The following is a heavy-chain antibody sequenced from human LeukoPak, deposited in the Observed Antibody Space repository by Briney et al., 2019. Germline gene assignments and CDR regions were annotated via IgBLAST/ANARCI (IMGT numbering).Heavy chain of an antibody. CDR2: ISFDGSYK. V-gene: IGHV3-30*18. CDR1: GFTFSSYG. CDR3: AKDRVTAAGYYFDY. J-gene: IGHJ4*02. D-gene: IGHD6-13*01. Sequence: PGRSLRLSCAASGFTFSSYGMHWVRQAPGKGLEWVAVISFDGSYKYYADSVKGRFTISRDNSKNTLYLQMNSLRAEDTAVYYRAKDRVTAAGYYFDYWGQGTLVTVSS.